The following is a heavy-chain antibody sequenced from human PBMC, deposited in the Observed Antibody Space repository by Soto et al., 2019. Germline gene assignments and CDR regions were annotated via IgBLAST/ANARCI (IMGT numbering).Heavy chain of an antibody. Sequence: AGGSLRLSCAASGFTFSSYGMHWVRQAPGKGLEWVAVISYDGSNKYYADSVKGRFTISRDNSKNTLYLQMNSLRAEDTAVYYCAKGLPHLDYWGQGTLVTVS. CDR1: GFTFSSYG. J-gene: IGHJ4*02. CDR2: ISYDGSNK. V-gene: IGHV3-30*18. CDR3: AKGLPHLDY.